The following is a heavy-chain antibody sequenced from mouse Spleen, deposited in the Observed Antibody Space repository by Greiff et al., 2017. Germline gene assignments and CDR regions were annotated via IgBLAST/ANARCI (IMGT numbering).Heavy chain of an antibody. D-gene: IGHD4-1*01. CDR1: GYTFTSYW. J-gene: IGHJ2*01. CDR3: ARWGTGTG. Sequence: QVQLQQPGAELVKPGASVKLSCKASGYTFTSYWMHWVKQRPGQGLEWIGEINPSNGRTNYNEKFKSKATLTVDKSSSTAYMQLSSLTSEDSAVYYCARWGTGTGWGQGTTLTVSS. V-gene: IGHV1S81*02. CDR2: INPSNGRT.